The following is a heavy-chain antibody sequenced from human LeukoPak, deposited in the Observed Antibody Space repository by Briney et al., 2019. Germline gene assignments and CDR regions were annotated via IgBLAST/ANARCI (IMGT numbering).Heavy chain of an antibody. Sequence: PGGSLRLSCAASGFTFSSYAMSWVRRAPGKGLEWVSAISGSGGSTYYADSVKGRFTISRDNSKNTLYLQMNSLRAEDTAVYYCTKDQRGATYYYDSSGYYFDYWGQGTLVTVSS. CDR1: GFTFSSYA. J-gene: IGHJ4*02. D-gene: IGHD3-22*01. V-gene: IGHV3-23*01. CDR2: ISGSGGST. CDR3: TKDQRGATYYYDSSGYYFDY.